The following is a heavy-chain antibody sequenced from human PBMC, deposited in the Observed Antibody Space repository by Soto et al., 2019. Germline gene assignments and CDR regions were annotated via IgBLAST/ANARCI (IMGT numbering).Heavy chain of an antibody. CDR3: ARDRDHVWGSYRHTSDY. D-gene: IGHD3-16*02. CDR2: ISAYNGDT. V-gene: IGHV1-18*01. Sequence: QVQLVQSGAEVKKPGASVKVSCKASGYSFTSYGITWVRQAPGQGLEWMGWISAYNGDTNYAQKFQGRITMTTDASTRTAYLDLRSLGFHDTALYYCARDRDHVWGSYRHTSDYWGQGTLLTVSS. CDR1: GYSFTSYG. J-gene: IGHJ4*02.